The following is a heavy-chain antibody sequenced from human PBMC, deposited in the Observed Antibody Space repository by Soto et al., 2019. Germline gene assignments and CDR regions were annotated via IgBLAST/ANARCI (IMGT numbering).Heavy chain of an antibody. V-gene: IGHV3-23*01. Sequence: GGSLRLSCAASGFTFSDYAMSWVRQAPGKGLEWVSNIGNIGDTTHYADSVKGRFTISRDNSKNTLFLQMNSLRAEDTAVYYCARGKRYSSSSDYYYYYMDVWGKGTTVTVSS. J-gene: IGHJ6*03. CDR2: IGNIGDTT. D-gene: IGHD6-6*01. CDR1: GFTFSDYA. CDR3: ARGKRYSSSSDYYYYYMDV.